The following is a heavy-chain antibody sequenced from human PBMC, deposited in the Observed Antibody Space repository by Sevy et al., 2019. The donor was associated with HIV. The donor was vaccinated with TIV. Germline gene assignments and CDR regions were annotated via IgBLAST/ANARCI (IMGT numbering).Heavy chain of an antibody. V-gene: IGHV3-74*01. CDR3: ARVPQAYCGGDCYSSNWFDP. J-gene: IGHJ5*02. CDR2: INSDGSMT. D-gene: IGHD2-21*02. Sequence: GGSLRLSCEASGFTFSSYWMHWVRQVPGQGLVWVSRINSDGSMTNYADSVNGRFTISRDNAKNTLYLQMNSLRAEDTAVYFCARVPQAYCGGDCYSSNWFDPWGQGTLVTVSS. CDR1: GFTFSSYW.